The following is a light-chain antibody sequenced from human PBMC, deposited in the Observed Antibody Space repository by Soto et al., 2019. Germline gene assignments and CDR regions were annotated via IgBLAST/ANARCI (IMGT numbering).Light chain of an antibody. V-gene: IGLV2-14*01. Sequence: QSALTQPASVSGSPGQSITISCTGTSSDVGGYNYVSWYQQHPGKVPKLMIYGVSNRPSGVSNRFSDSKSGNTASLTISGLQAEDEADYYCSSYSSSSTRVFGGGTKVTVL. J-gene: IGLJ3*02. CDR3: SSYSSSSTRV. CDR1: SSDVGGYNY. CDR2: GVS.